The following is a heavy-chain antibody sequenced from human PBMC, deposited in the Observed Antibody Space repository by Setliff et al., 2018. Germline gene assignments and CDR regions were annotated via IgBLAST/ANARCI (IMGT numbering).Heavy chain of an antibody. J-gene: IGHJ4*02. CDR3: ARDPGFRSGTWALDN. D-gene: IGHD3-16*01. Sequence: TLSLTCTVSGDSISSGYYYWAWIRQTPGKGLEWVGSLSFAGDAYYNPSLKSRVTMSLDTSKNQFSLRVKSVTAADTALYSCARDPGFRSGTWALDNWGQGTLVTVS. V-gene: IGHV4-39*07. CDR2: LSFAGDA. CDR1: GDSISSGYYY.